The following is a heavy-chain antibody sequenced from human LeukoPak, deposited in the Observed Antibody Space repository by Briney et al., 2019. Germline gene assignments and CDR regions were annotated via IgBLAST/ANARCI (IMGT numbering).Heavy chain of an antibody. J-gene: IGHJ4*02. CDR1: GYTFTGYY. Sequence: ASVTVSCKASGYTFTGYYMHWVRQAPGQGLEWMGWINPNSGGTNYAQKFQGRVTMTRDTSISTAYMELSRLRSDDTAVYYCARGENRYYYDSSGYFTSDDYWGQGTLVTVSS. CDR2: INPNSGGT. D-gene: IGHD3-22*01. CDR3: ARGENRYYYDSSGYFTSDDY. V-gene: IGHV1-2*02.